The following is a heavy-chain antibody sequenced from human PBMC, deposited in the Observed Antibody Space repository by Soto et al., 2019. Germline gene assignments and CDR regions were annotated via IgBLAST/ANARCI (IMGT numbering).Heavy chain of an antibody. D-gene: IGHD6-13*01. CDR2: ITSGGNYI. V-gene: IGHV3-21*01. CDR1: GFTFSSYS. CDR3: ARELSQQLPLDY. J-gene: IGHJ4*02. Sequence: EVQLVESGGGLVKPAGSLRLSCAASGFTFSSYSMNWVRQSPGKGLEWVSSITSGGNYIYYADSVKGRFTISRDNAKNSLYLQMNSLRAEDTAVYYCARELSQQLPLDYWGQGTLVTVSS.